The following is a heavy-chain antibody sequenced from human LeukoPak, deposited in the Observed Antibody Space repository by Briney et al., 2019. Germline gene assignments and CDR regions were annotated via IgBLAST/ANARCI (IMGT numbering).Heavy chain of an antibody. CDR3: GYYYGSGSYYNVY. Sequence: SSETLSLTCTVSGGSISSYYWSWIRQPAGKGLEWIGRIYTSGSTNYNPSLKSRVTMSVGTSKNQFSLKLSSVTAADTAVYYCGYYYGSGSYYNVYWGQGTLVTVSS. V-gene: IGHV4-4*07. CDR1: GGSISSYY. CDR2: IYTSGST. D-gene: IGHD3-10*01. J-gene: IGHJ4*02.